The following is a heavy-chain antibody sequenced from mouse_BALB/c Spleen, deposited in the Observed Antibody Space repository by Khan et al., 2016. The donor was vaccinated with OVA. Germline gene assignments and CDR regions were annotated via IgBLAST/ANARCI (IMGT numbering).Heavy chain of an antibody. CDR1: GYTFRNYW. Sequence: VQLQESGTELARPGTSVKMSCKAAGYTFRNYWIGWVKQRPGPGLVWIGDIYPGGGYTTYNENFKGKATLTADTSSSTAYMQRSSRAAEDAAIYYCARRGAARATGDYFDYWGQGTTLTGSS. CDR3: ARRGAARATGDYFDY. V-gene: IGHV1-63*02. D-gene: IGHD3-1*01. CDR2: IYPGGGYT. J-gene: IGHJ2*01.